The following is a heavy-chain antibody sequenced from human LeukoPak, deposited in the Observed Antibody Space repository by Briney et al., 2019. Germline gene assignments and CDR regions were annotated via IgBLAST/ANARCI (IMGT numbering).Heavy chain of an antibody. Sequence: GGSLRLSCAASGFTFSSYWMSWVRQAPGQGLEWVANIKQDGSEKYYVDSVKGRFTISRDNAKNSLYLRMNSLRAEDTAVYYCARGSLVGDKNDYWGQGTLVTVSS. V-gene: IGHV3-7*01. CDR2: IKQDGSEK. CDR3: ARGSLVGDKNDY. CDR1: GFTFSSYW. D-gene: IGHD1-26*01. J-gene: IGHJ4*02.